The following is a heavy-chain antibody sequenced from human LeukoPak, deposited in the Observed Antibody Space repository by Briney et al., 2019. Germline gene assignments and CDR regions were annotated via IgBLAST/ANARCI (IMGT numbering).Heavy chain of an antibody. CDR3: ARQGPYFNYYDSNHQGYAFDI. CDR1: GGSISSSNW. CDR2: IYHSGST. D-gene: IGHD3-22*01. V-gene: IGHV4-4*02. J-gene: IGHJ3*02. Sequence: SGTLSLTCAVSGGSISSSNWWSWVRQPPGKGLEWIGEIYHSGSTNYNPSLKSRVTISVDTSKNQFSLKLSSVTAADTAVYYCARQGPYFNYYDSNHQGYAFDIWGQGTMVTVSS.